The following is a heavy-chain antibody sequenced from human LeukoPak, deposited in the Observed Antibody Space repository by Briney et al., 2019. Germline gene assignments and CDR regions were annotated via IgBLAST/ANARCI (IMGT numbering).Heavy chain of an antibody. J-gene: IGHJ4*02. CDR1: GYRFTTHW. CDR2: IYPDDSDT. CDR3: SRRFSSSWYYFDY. V-gene: IGHV5-51*01. D-gene: IGHD6-13*01. Sequence: GESLKISCKGSGYRFTTHWIGCVRQMPGKGLEWMGIIYPDDSDTVYSPSFQGQVTFSADKSISTAYLQWSSLKASDTAVYYCSRRFSSSWYYFDYWGQGTLVTVSS.